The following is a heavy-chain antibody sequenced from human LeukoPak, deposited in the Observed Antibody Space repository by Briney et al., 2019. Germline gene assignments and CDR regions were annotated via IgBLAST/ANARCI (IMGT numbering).Heavy chain of an antibody. CDR3: AKKDLWQWQAHFDY. V-gene: IGHV3-23*01. D-gene: IGHD6-19*01. Sequence: PGASLRLSCAASGFTFSSYAMSWVRQAPGKGLEWVSAISGSGGSTYYADSVKGRFTISRDNSKNTLYLQMNSLRAEDTAVYYCAKKDLWQWQAHFDYWGQGTLVTVSS. J-gene: IGHJ4*02. CDR1: GFTFSSYA. CDR2: ISGSGGST.